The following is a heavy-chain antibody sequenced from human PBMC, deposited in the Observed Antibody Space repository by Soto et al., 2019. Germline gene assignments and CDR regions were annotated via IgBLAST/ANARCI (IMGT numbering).Heavy chain of an antibody. D-gene: IGHD6-19*01. CDR3: ARGYSSGRTTLDY. V-gene: IGHV3-72*01. CDR2: TRDKANSYTT. Sequence: EVQLVESGGGLVQPGGSLRLSCAASGFMFSDYYMDWVRQAPGKGLEWVGRTRDKANSYTTEYAASVKGRVTISRDDSKDSLYLQMNSLKIEDTAVYFCARGYSSGRTTLDYWGQGTLVTVSS. CDR1: GFMFSDYY. J-gene: IGHJ4*02.